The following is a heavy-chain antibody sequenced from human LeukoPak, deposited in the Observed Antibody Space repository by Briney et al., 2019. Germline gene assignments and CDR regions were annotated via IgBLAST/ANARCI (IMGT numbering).Heavy chain of an antibody. D-gene: IGHD3-3*01. CDR3: AKGRITIFGVVITSPYFDY. CDR2: ISGSGGST. Sequence: GGSLRLSCAASGFTFSSYAMSWVRQAPGKGLEWVSAISGSGGSTYYADSVKGRFTISRDNSKNTLYLQMNSLRAEDTAVYYCAKGRITIFGVVITSPYFDYWGQGTLVTVSS. CDR1: GFTFSSYA. V-gene: IGHV3-23*01. J-gene: IGHJ4*02.